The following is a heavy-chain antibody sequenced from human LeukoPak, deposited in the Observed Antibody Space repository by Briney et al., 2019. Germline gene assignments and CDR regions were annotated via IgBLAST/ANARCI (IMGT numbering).Heavy chain of an antibody. V-gene: IGHV4-4*07. CDR1: GGSISSYY. CDR3: ARARVLRGGSSFVYDY. CDR2: IYTSGST. D-gene: IGHD1-26*01. J-gene: IGHJ4*02. Sequence: SETLSLTCTVSGGSISSYYWSWIQQPAGKGLEWIGRIYTSGSTNYNPSLKSRVTMSVDTSKNQFSLKLSSVTAADTAVYYCARARVLRGGSSFVYDYWGQGTLVTVSS.